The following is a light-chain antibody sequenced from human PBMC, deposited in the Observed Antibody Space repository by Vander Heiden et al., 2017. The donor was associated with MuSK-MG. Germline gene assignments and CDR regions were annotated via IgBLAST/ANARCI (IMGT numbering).Light chain of an antibody. V-gene: IGKV1-39*01. CDR3: QQTDTTPFT. CDR1: QNISSH. J-gene: IGKJ5*01. Sequence: DVQMTQSPSSLSAFAGDRVTFSCRASQNISSHLNWYQQKSGIAPKLLIYGTSLLQSGVSSRFSGSGSGTEFALTIARLQPEDFAIYYCQQTDTTPFTFGRGT. CDR2: GTS.